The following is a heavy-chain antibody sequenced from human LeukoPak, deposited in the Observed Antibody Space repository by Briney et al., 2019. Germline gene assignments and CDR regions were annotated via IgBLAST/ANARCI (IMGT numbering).Heavy chain of an antibody. Sequence: GGSLRLSCAASGFTFSGYWMHWVRQAPGKGLVWVSRINSDGSSTSYADSVKGRFTISRDNAKNTLYLQMNSLRAEDTAVYYCARVGHSGSYYFDYWGQGTLVTVSS. CDR3: ARVGHSGSYYFDY. V-gene: IGHV3-74*01. D-gene: IGHD1-26*01. CDR2: INSDGSST. J-gene: IGHJ4*02. CDR1: GFTFSGYW.